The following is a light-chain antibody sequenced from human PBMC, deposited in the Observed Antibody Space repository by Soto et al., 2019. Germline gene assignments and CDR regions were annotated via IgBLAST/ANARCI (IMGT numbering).Light chain of an antibody. CDR3: QQYNNWPAT. V-gene: IGKV3-15*01. CDR2: GAS. J-gene: IGKJ1*01. Sequence: EIVMTQSPATLSVSPGERATLSCRASQSVSSSLAWYQQKPGQAPRRLIYGASTRAAGVPARFSGSGSGAEFTLTISSLQSEDFVVYYCQQYNNWPATFGQGTKVDIK. CDR1: QSVSSS.